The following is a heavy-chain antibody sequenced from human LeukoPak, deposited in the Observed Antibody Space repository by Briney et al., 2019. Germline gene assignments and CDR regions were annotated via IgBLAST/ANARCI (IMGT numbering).Heavy chain of an antibody. CDR2: IKSKTDGGTT. CDR3: TKRAYDSSGYTF. Sequence: EGSLRLSCAASGFTFSNAWMSWVRQAPGKGLEWVGRIKSKTDGGTTDYAAPVKGRFTISRDDSKNTLYLQMNSLKTEDTAVYYCTKRAYDSSGYTFWGQGTLVTVSS. V-gene: IGHV3-15*01. CDR1: GFTFSNAW. J-gene: IGHJ4*02. D-gene: IGHD3-22*01.